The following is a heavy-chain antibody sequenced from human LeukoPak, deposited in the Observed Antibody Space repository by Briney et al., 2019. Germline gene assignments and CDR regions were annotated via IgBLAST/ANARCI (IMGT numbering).Heavy chain of an antibody. J-gene: IGHJ4*02. CDR3: AKDRGSGTYGVFDY. D-gene: IGHD1-26*01. CDR1: GFTFSSYA. V-gene: IGHV3-23*01. CDR2: ISGSDGST. Sequence: GGSLRLSCEASGFTFSSYAMSWVRQPPGKGLEWDSAISGSDGSTYYADSVKGRFTISRDNSKNTLYLQMNSLRAEDTAVYYCAKDRGSGTYGVFDYWGQGTLVTVSS.